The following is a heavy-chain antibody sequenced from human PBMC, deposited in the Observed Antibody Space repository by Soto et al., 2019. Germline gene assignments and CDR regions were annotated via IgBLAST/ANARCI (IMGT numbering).Heavy chain of an antibody. V-gene: IGHV3-21*01. J-gene: IGHJ4*02. Sequence: EVQLVESGGGLVKPGGSLRLSCAASGFTFSSYSMNWVRQAPGKGLEWVSSISSSSSYIYYADSVKGRFTISRDNAKNSQYLQMNSLRAEDTAVYYCARDLVGSFDYWGQGTLVTVSS. CDR1: GFTFSSYS. CDR2: ISSSSSYI. D-gene: IGHD2-15*01. CDR3: ARDLVGSFDY.